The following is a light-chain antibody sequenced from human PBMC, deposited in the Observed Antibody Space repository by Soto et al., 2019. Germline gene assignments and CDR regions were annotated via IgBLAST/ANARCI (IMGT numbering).Light chain of an antibody. V-gene: IGLV1-44*01. CDR2: ADN. CDR1: SSKIGSNS. J-gene: IGLJ1*01. CDR3: AAWDDSLNGFV. Sequence: QSVLTQPPSASGTPGQRVSISCSGSSSKIGSNSVQWHQQLPGTAPNLLIYADNQRPSGVPDRFSGSKSGTSASLAITGLQSGDEADYYCAAWDDSLNGFVFGPGTKVTVL.